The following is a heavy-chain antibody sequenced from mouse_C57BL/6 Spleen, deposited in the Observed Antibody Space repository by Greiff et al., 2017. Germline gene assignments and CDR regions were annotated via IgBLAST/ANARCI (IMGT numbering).Heavy chain of an antibody. CDR1: GYTFTSYW. CDR2: IDPSDSYT. CDR3: ARSITTGLYFDY. J-gene: IGHJ2*01. D-gene: IGHD1-1*01. V-gene: IGHV1-69*01. Sequence: QVQLQQPGAELVMPGASVKLSCKASGYTFTSYWMHWVKQRPGQGLEWIGEIDPSDSYTNYNQKFKGKSTLTVDKSSSTAYMQLSSLTSEYSAVYYCARSITTGLYFDYWGQGTTLTVSS.